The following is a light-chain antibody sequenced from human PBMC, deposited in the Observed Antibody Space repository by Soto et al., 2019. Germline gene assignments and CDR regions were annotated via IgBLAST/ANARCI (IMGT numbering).Light chain of an antibody. CDR1: SSKIGSNS. Sequence: QSVLTQPPSASGTPGQRVTISCSGSSSKIGSNSVNWYQQLPGAAPKLLIYSNNQRPSGVPDRFSGSKSGTSASLAISGLQSGDEADYYCAAWDDSLNGREVFGTGTKVTVL. CDR2: SNN. J-gene: IGLJ1*01. V-gene: IGLV1-44*01. CDR3: AAWDDSLNGREV.